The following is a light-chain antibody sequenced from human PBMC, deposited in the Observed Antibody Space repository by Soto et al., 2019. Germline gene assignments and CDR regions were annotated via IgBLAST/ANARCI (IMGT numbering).Light chain of an antibody. J-gene: IGKJ1*01. V-gene: IGKV3-15*01. CDR2: GTS. CDR1: QSVNSN. CDR3: QQYNNSPRT. Sequence: EILLTQSPGTLSVSPGERATLSCGASQSVNSNLDWYQQKAGQAPRLLIYGTSTRATGFPARFSGSGSGTDFTLTISSLQSEDFAVYYCQQYNNSPRTFGQGTQVDIK.